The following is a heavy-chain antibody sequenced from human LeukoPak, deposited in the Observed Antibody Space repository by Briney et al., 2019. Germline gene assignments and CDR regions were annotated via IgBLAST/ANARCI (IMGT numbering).Heavy chain of an antibody. V-gene: IGHV4-61*01. J-gene: IGHJ4*02. CDR2: IYYSGST. CDR1: GGSISSDTSH. D-gene: IGHD3-10*01. Sequence: PSETLSLTCTVSGGSISSDTSHWGWIRQPPGKGLEWIGYIYYSGSTNYNPSLKSRVTISVDTSKNQFSLKLSSVTAADTAVYYCARGRGWFGAPPCDYWGQGTLVTVSS. CDR3: ARGRGWFGAPPCDY.